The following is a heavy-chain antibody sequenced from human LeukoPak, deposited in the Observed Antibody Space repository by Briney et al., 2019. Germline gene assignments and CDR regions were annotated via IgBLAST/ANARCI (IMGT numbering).Heavy chain of an antibody. Sequence: GESLKISCQGSGYNFTTHWLSWVRQMPGKGLEWMGRGHPSDSYTKYSPSFQGHVSISADKCISTAYLQWSSLRASDAAMYYCARHLRLWQNWFDPWGQGTLVTVSS. CDR2: GHPSDSYT. CDR1: GYNFTTHW. J-gene: IGHJ5*02. CDR3: ARHLRLWQNWFDP. V-gene: IGHV5-10-1*01. D-gene: IGHD5-18*01.